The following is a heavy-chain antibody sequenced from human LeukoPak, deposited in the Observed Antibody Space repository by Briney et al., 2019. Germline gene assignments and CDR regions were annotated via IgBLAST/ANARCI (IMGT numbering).Heavy chain of an antibody. J-gene: IGHJ4*02. CDR2: ISGSGGST. CDR3: AKSHDSSGSDY. V-gene: IGHV3-23*01. CDR1: GFNFSDYN. Sequence: GGSLRLSCAASGFNFSDYNMSWVHQAPGKGLEWVSAISGSGGSTYYADSVKGRFTISRDNSKNTLYMQMNSLRAEDTAVYYCAKSHDSSGSDYWGQGTLVTVSS. D-gene: IGHD3-22*01.